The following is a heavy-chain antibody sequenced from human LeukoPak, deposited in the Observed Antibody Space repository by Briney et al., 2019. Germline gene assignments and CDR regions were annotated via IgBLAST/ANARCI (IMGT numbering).Heavy chain of an antibody. V-gene: IGHV3-30*01. CDR2: ISYDGSNK. J-gene: IGHJ4*02. CDR3: ARAAYITGTYYFDY. D-gene: IGHD1-20*01. CDR1: GFTFSSYA. Sequence: GRSLRLSCAASGFTFSSYAMHWVRQAPGKAPEWVAVISYDGSNKYYADSVKGRFTISRDNSKNTLYLQMNSLRAEDTAVYYCARAAYITGTYYFDYWGQGTLVTVSS.